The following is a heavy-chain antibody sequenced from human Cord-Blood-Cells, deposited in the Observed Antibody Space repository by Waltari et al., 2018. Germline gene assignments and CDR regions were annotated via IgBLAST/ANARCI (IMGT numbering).Heavy chain of an antibody. J-gene: IGHJ4*02. D-gene: IGHD3-10*01. CDR1: GGSFSGYY. Sequence: QVQLQQWGAGLLKPSETLSLTCAVYGGSFSGYYWSWIRQPPGKGLEWIGEINHSGSTNYEPAIKCRVTKVVDASKIQFSLIASSESATDAALYYCARHYGSAVYYDYFDVRVTVTLVT. CDR3: ARHYGSAVYYDYFDV. V-gene: IGHV4-34*01. CDR2: INHSGST.